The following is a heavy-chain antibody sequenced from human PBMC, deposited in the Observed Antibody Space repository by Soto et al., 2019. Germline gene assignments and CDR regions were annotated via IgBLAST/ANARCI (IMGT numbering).Heavy chain of an antibody. V-gene: IGHV1-8*01. CDR1: GYTFTSYD. Sequence: QVQLVQSGAEVKKPGASVKDSCKASGYTFTSYDINWVRQATGQGLEWMGWMNPNSGNTGYAQKFQGRVTMTRNTSISTAYMELSSLRSEDTAVYYCARNGYYYDSSGYYHHPFDYWGQGTLVTVSS. D-gene: IGHD3-22*01. CDR3: ARNGYYYDSSGYYHHPFDY. J-gene: IGHJ4*02. CDR2: MNPNSGNT.